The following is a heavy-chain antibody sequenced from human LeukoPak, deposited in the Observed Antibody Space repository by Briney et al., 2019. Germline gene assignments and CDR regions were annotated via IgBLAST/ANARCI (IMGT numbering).Heavy chain of an antibody. CDR3: ARYSGIIKTFDY. V-gene: IGHV3-30*03. CDR1: GFTFSSHG. D-gene: IGHD1-26*01. J-gene: IGHJ4*02. CDR2: ISHDGSKK. Sequence: GGSLRLPCAASGFTFSSHGMHWVRQAPGRGLEWVALISHDGSKKYFADSVKGRFTVSRDNSKNTLYLQLNSLGAEDTAMYYCARYSGIIKTFDYWGQGTLVTVS.